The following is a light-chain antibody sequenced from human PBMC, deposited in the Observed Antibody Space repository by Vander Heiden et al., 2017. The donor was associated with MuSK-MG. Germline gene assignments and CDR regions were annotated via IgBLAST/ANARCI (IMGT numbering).Light chain of an antibody. CDR1: NMGRKS. CDR2: DDS. J-gene: IGLJ2*01. V-gene: IGLV3-21*02. Sequence: SYVLTQPPSVSVAPGPTARITCGGNNMGRKSVHWYQQKPGQAPVLVVYDDSDRPPGIPERFSGSNSGNTATLTISRVEAGDEADYYCQVWDSSSDHRVVFGGGTKLTVL. CDR3: QVWDSSSDHRVV.